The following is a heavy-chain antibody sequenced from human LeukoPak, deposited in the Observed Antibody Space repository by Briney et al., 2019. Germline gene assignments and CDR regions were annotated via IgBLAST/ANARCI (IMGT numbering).Heavy chain of an antibody. J-gene: IGHJ4*02. CDR1: GFTFSSYS. V-gene: IGHV3-48*01. CDR3: ARDWEYYYDSSGYASFDY. Sequence: GGSLRLSCAAPGFTFSSYSMNWVRQAPGNGLEWVSYISSSSSTIYYADSVKGRFTISRDNAKNSLYLQMNSLRAEDTAVYYCARDWEYYYDSSGYASFDYWGQGTLVTVSS. D-gene: IGHD3-22*01. CDR2: ISSSSSTI.